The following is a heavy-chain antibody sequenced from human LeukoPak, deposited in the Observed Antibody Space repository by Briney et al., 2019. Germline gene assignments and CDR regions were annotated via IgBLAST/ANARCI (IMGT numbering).Heavy chain of an antibody. Sequence: GGSLRLSCEASGFTFSSYGMHWVRQAPGKGLEWVAVIWYDGSNKYYADSVKGRFTISRDNSKNTLYLQMNSLRAEDTAVYYCARDKSNSNWFDPWGQGTLVTVSS. CDR2: IWYDGSNK. J-gene: IGHJ5*02. V-gene: IGHV3-33*01. CDR3: ARDKSNSNWFDP. D-gene: IGHD4-11*01. CDR1: GFTFSSYG.